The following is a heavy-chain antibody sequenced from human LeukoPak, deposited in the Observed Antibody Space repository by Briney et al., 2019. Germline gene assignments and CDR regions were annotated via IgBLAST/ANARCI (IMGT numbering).Heavy chain of an antibody. CDR1: GFTFSNYW. CDR2: IKQDGSEK. CDR3: ARESGSHGDAFDI. D-gene: IGHD1-26*01. J-gene: IGHJ3*02. V-gene: IGHV3-7*03. Sequence: GGSLRLSCAASGFTFSNYWITWVRQAPGKGLEWVANIKQDGSEKYYVDSVKGRFTISRDNAKNSLYLQMNSLRAEDTAVYYCARESGSHGDAFDIWGQGTMVTVSS.